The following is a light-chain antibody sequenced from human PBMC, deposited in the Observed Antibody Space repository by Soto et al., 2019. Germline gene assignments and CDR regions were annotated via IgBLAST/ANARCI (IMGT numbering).Light chain of an antibody. J-gene: IGLJ1*01. Sequence: QSALTQPASVSGSPGQSITISCTGTSSDVGGYNYVSWYQHHPGKAPKLMIYEVVNRPSGVSNRFSGSKSGITASLTISGLHAEDEADYYCTSYTSSSPLVFGTGTKLTVL. CDR2: EVV. CDR3: TSYTSSSPLV. V-gene: IGLV2-14*01. CDR1: SSDVGGYNY.